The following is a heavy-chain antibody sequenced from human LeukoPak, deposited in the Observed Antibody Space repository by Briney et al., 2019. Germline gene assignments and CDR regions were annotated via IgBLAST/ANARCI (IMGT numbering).Heavy chain of an antibody. J-gene: IGHJ4*02. D-gene: IGHD1-26*01. Sequence: PSETLSLTCTVSGYSISSGYYWGWIRQPPGKGLEWIGSIYHSGSTYYNPSLKSRVTISVDTSKNQFSLKLSSVTAADTAVYYCARDGGVGATDHYFDYWGQGTLVTVSS. V-gene: IGHV4-38-2*02. CDR3: ARDGGVGATDHYFDY. CDR1: GYSISSGYY. CDR2: IYHSGST.